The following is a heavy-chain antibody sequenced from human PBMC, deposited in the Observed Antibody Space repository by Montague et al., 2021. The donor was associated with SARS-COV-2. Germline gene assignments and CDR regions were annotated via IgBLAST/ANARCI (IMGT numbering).Heavy chain of an antibody. V-gene: IGHV4-59*01. CDR3: ARSNIVRCLPDL. CDR1: GGSITGYY. Sequence: SETLSLTRNVSGGSITGYYWSWIRQPPGKGLEWIGYILFTGSTYXNPSLKSRLTISADTPKRQVSLRLTSVTAADTAVYFCARSNIVRCLPDLWGQGTLVTVSS. CDR2: ILFTGST. D-gene: IGHD2/OR15-2a*01. J-gene: IGHJ5*02.